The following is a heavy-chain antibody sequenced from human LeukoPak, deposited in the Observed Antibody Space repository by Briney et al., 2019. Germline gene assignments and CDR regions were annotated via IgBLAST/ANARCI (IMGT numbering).Heavy chain of an antibody. CDR1: GFTFSSYS. Sequence: GSLRLSCAASGFTFSSYSMNWVRQAPGKGLEWVSYISSSGSTIYYADSVKGRFTISRDNAKNSLYLQMNSLRAEDTAVCYCAELGITMIGGVWGKGTTVTISS. D-gene: IGHD3-10*02. J-gene: IGHJ6*04. CDR3: AELGITMIGGV. V-gene: IGHV3-48*04. CDR2: ISSSGSTI.